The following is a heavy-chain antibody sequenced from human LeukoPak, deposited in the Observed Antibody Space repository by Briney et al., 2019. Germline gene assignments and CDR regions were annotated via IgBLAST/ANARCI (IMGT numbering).Heavy chain of an antibody. CDR3: ARGALYYDSSGSQDPKYFQH. CDR2: INHSGST. Sequence: PSETLSLTCAVYGGSFSGYYWSWIHQPPGKGLEWIGEINHSGSTNYNPSLKSRVTISVDTSKNQFSLKLSSVTAADTAVYYCARGALYYDSSGSQDPKYFQHWGQGTLVTVSS. J-gene: IGHJ1*01. V-gene: IGHV4-34*01. D-gene: IGHD3-22*01. CDR1: GGSFSGYY.